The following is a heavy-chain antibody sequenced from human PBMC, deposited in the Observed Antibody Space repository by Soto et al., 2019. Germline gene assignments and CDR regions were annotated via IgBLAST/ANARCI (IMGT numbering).Heavy chain of an antibody. CDR2: ISSNSAYI. V-gene: IGHV3-21*01. CDR3: TRDASRDSSARGWFDP. D-gene: IGHD6-13*01. Sequence: GGSLRLSCAASGFTFRSFTMNWVRQAPGKGLEWVSTISSNSAYIYYTDALRGRFTISRDNAKNSLHLQMNSLRAEDTAVYYCTRDASRDSSARGWFDPWGPGTLVTVSS. CDR1: GFTFRSFT. J-gene: IGHJ5*02.